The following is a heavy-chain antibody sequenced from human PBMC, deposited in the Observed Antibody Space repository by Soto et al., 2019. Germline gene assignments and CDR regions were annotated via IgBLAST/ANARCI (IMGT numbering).Heavy chain of an antibody. CDR2: INPATGAA. J-gene: IGHJ3*02. CDR1: GYPVTAYY. Sequence: QLHLAQSGAVVKKPGASVTVSCSASGYPVTAYYMHWVRQAPGRGLEWMGGINPATGAAKYTQTFQGRVTMPRDPSTSTVFMELSGLTSEDTAVFYCARGGGVGVAGSAAFDMWGQGTLVTVSS. CDR3: ARGGGVGVAGSAAFDM. D-gene: IGHD3-3*01. V-gene: IGHV1-2*02.